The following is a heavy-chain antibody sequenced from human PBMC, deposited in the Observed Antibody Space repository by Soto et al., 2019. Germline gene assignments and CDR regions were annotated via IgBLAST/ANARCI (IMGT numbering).Heavy chain of an antibody. V-gene: IGHV4-39*01. D-gene: IGHD1-7*01. CDR1: GGSISSSSYY. CDR3: ARHTITGTFYY. CDR2: IYYSGST. J-gene: IGHJ4*02. Sequence: QLQLQESGPGLVKPSETLSLTCTVSGGSISSSSYYWGWIRQPPGKGLEWIGSIYYSGSTYYNPSLKSRVTISVDTSKNQFSLRLSSVTAADTAVYYCARHTITGTFYYWGQGTLVTVSS.